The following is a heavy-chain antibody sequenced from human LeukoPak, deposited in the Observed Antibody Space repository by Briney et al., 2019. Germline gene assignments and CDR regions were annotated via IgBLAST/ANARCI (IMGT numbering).Heavy chain of an antibody. CDR2: IYYSGST. CDR3: ARDHNSIAAAGTVAFDI. Sequence: SETLSPTCTVFGGSISSYYWSWIRQPPGKGLEWIGYIYYSGSTNYNPSLKSRVTISVDTSKNQFSLKLSSVTAADTAVYYCARDHNSIAAAGTVAFDIWGQGTMVTVSS. D-gene: IGHD6-13*01. V-gene: IGHV4-59*01. CDR1: GGSISSYY. J-gene: IGHJ3*02.